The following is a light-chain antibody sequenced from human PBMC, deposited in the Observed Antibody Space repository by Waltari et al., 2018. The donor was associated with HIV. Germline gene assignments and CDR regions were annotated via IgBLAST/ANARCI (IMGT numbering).Light chain of an antibody. CDR2: ASS. Sequence: DIQMTQSPFFVSASVGDRVTITCRASQAIVSWLTRYQQRPGAAPNLRIYASSTLQSGGPTRFSGGRSAANYTLTSSSLQPEDFATYFCQQADGLPWTFGQGTKV. CDR1: QAIVSW. CDR3: QQADGLPWT. J-gene: IGKJ1*01. V-gene: IGKV1-12*01.